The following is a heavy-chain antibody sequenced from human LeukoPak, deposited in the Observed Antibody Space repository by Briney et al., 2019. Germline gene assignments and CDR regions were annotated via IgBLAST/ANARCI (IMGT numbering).Heavy chain of an antibody. CDR2: INAGNGNT. D-gene: IGHD6-19*01. CDR3: ARGLSRGYSSGDY. CDR1: GYTFTSYA. J-gene: IGHJ4*02. Sequence: ASVKVSCKASGYTFTSYAMHWVRQAPGQRLEWMGWINAGNGNTKYSQKFQGRVTITRDTSASTAYMELSSLRSEDTAVYYCARGLSRGYSSGDYWGQGTLVTVSS. V-gene: IGHV1-3*01.